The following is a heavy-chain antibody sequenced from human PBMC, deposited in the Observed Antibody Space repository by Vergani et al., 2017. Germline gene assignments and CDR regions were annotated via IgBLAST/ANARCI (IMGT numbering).Heavy chain of an antibody. CDR3: ARGLSSTAPIDY. J-gene: IGHJ4*02. Sequence: QVQLQESGPGLVKPSETLSLTCAVSTGLMSSRYWSWIRQPPGKGLEWIGYIYYSGSTNYNPSLKSRVTISVDTSKNQFSLKLSSVTAADTAVYYCARGLSSTAPIDYWGQGTLVTVSS. CDR2: IYYSGST. V-gene: IGHV4-59*11. D-gene: IGHD4-17*01. CDR1: TGLMSSRY.